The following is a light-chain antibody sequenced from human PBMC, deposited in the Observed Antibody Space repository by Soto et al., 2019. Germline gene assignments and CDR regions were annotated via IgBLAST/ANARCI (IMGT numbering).Light chain of an antibody. CDR3: QQLHGYPIT. V-gene: IGKV1-9*01. J-gene: IGKJ5*01. CDR2: APS. CDR1: HGIDTS. Sequence: ILFTQSPSSLSASVGDRVTITGRASHGIDTSLAWYQQKPGKAPKLLIYAPSNFQSGVPSRFSGSGSGTHFTLTISSLQPEDFATYYCQQLHGYPITFGQGTRLET.